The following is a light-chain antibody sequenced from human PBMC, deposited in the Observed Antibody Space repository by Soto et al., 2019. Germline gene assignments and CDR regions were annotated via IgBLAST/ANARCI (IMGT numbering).Light chain of an antibody. V-gene: IGKV1-39*01. J-gene: IGKJ5*01. CDR1: QSISSR. CDR3: QQSYSTPT. CDR2: AAS. Sequence: QMTQSPSSLSSSVGDKVTITCRASQSISSRLAWYQQKPGKAPKLLIYAASSLQSGVPSRFSGSGSGTDFTLTISSLQPEDFATYYCQQSYSTPTFGQGTRLEI.